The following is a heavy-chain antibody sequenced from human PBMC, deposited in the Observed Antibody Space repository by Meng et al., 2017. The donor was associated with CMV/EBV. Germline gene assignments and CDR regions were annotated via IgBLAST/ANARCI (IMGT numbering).Heavy chain of an antibody. CDR1: GFTFSSYA. CDR3: ATYWSADY. CDR2: ISYDGSNK. D-gene: IGHD1-1*01. J-gene: IGHJ4*02. Sequence: GESLKISCAASGFTFSSYAMHWVRQAPGKGLEWVAVISYDGSNKYYADSVKGRFTISRDNSKNTLFLQMNSLRAEDTAMYYCATYWSADYWGQGTLVTVSS. V-gene: IGHV3-30*04.